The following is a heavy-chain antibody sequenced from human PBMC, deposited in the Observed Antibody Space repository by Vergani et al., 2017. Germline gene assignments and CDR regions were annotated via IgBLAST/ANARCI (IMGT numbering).Heavy chain of an antibody. CDR3: AGFGKDYVWGSYRTLEY. CDR2: INHSGST. J-gene: IGHJ4*02. V-gene: IGHV4-34*01. Sequence: QVQLQQWGAGLLKPSETLSLTCAVYGGSFSGYYWSWIRQPPGKGLEWIGEINHSGSTNYNPSLKSRVTISVDTSKNQFSLKLSSVTAADTAVYYCAGFGKDYVWGSYRTLEYGGQGTLVTVAA. D-gene: IGHD3-16*02. CDR1: GGSFSGYY.